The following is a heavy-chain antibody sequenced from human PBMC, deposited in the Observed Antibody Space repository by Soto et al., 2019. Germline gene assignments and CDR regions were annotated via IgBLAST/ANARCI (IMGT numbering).Heavy chain of an antibody. CDR2: ISAYNGNT. D-gene: IGHD2-15*01. CDR1: GYTFTSYG. J-gene: IGHJ5*02. CDR3: ARDRGYCSGGSCYSEWFDP. V-gene: IGHV1-18*01. Sequence: QVQLVQSGAEVKKPGASVKVSCKASGYTFTSYGISWVRQAPGHGLEWMGWISAYNGNTNYAQKLQGRVTMTTDTSTSTAYMELRSLRSDDTAVYYCARDRGYCSGGSCYSEWFDPWGQGTLVTVSS.